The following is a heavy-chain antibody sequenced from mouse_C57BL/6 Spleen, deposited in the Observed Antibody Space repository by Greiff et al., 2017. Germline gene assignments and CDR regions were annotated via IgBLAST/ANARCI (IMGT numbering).Heavy chain of an antibody. CDR1: GYTFTSYW. CDR3: ARSGQLGRDAMDY. CDR2: IDPKSGGT. J-gene: IGHJ4*01. D-gene: IGHD4-1*02. Sequence: QVQLQQPGAELVKPGASVKLSCKASGYTFTSYWMHWVKQRPGRGLEWIGRIDPKSGGTKYNEKFKSKATLTVDKPSSTAYMQLSSLTSEDSAVYYCARSGQLGRDAMDYWGQGTSVTVSS. V-gene: IGHV1-72*01.